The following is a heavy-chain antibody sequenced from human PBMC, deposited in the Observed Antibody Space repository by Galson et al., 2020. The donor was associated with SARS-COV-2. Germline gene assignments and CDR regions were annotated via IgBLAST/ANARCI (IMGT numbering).Heavy chain of an antibody. V-gene: IGHV4-30-4*01. J-gene: IGHJ6*02. CDR2: IYYSGST. CDR1: GGSISSGDYY. D-gene: IGHD3-3*01. Sequence: ETSETLSLTCTVPGGSISSGDYYWSWIRQPPGKGLEWIGYIYYSGSTYYNPSLKSRVTISVDTSKNQFSLKLSSVTAADTAVYYCARDLLTIFGGEYYGMDVWGQGTTVTVSS. CDR3: ARDLLTIFGGEYYGMDV.